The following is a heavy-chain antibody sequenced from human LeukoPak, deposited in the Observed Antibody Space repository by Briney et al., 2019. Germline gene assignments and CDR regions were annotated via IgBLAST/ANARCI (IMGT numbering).Heavy chain of an antibody. CDR1: GFTFSSYE. Sequence: GGSLRLSCAASGFTFSSYEMNWVRQGPGKGLAWVSYISSSGSTKYYADSVKGRFTVSRDNAKSLLYLQMNSLSEEDTAVYYCARGYCGSSDCHVARHFEYWGQGTLVTVSS. CDR2: ISSSGSTK. V-gene: IGHV3-48*03. D-gene: IGHD3-10*01. J-gene: IGHJ4*02. CDR3: ARGYCGSSDCHVARHFEY.